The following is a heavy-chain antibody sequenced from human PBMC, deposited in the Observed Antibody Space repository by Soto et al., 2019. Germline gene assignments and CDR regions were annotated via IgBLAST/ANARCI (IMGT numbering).Heavy chain of an antibody. CDR1: GDSISRGGYY. V-gene: IGHV4-31*03. Sequence: QVQLQESGPGLVKPSQTLSLTCTVSGDSISRGGYYWNWLRQHPRKGLEWIGYIYHSGSTIYNPSLKSRVTLSVDTSKNWLSLEVSNVTAADTAVYYCARDGAGAYGLGWFDPWGQGILVTVSS. D-gene: IGHD2-21*01. CDR2: IYHSGST. CDR3: ARDGAGAYGLGWFDP. J-gene: IGHJ5*02.